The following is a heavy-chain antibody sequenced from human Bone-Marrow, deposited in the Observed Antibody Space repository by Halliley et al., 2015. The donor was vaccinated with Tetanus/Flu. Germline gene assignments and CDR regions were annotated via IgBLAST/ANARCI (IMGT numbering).Heavy chain of an antibody. Sequence: IGYIYHSGGTPSNPSPKSRVSLSVDTSMTQFSLHLSSVTAADTAVYYCARGDDPLVSYYFAYWGQGTLVTVSS. V-gene: IGHV4-31*02. J-gene: IGHJ4*02. D-gene: IGHD3-16*02. CDR3: ARGDDPLVSYYFAY. CDR2: IYHSGGT.